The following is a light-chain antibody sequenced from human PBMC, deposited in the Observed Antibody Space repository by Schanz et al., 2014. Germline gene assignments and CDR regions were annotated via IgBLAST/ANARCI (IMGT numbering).Light chain of an antibody. J-gene: IGKJ4*01. CDR3: QQSDDLLS. Sequence: EIEMTQSPSSLSASVGDRVTITCQASQDISNFLNWYQQKPGKAPQILIYDASKLEAGVPSRFSGSGSGTHFTFTISSLQPEDFATYYCQQSDDLLSFGGGTRVEIK. CDR1: QDISNF. V-gene: IGKV1-33*01. CDR2: DAS.